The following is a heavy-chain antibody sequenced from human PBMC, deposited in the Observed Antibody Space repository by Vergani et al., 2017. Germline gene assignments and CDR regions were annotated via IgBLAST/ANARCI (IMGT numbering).Heavy chain of an antibody. D-gene: IGHD4-17*01. CDR2: INPNSGGT. Sequence: QVQLVQSGAEVKKPGSSVKVSCKASGYTFTGYYMHWVRQAPGQGLEWMGWINPNSGGTNYAQKFQGWVTMTRDTSISTAYMELSRLRSDDTAVYYCARDRGGRDYGDYYFDYWGQGTLVTVSS. CDR1: GYTFTGYY. V-gene: IGHV1-2*04. J-gene: IGHJ4*02. CDR3: ARDRGGRDYGDYYFDY.